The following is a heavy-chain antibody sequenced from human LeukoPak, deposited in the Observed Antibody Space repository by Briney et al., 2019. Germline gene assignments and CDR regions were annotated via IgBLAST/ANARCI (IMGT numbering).Heavy chain of an antibody. CDR2: ITAYNDNT. D-gene: IGHD3-10*01. J-gene: IGHJ4*02. Sequence: ASVTASCKASGYTFTIYGISWVRQAPGQGLEWMGWITAYNDNTNYAQKLQGRVTMTTDTSTSTAYMELRSLRSDDTAVYYCARALLWFGEPSHIDYWGQGTLVTASS. V-gene: IGHV1-18*01. CDR3: ARALLWFGEPSHIDY. CDR1: GYTFTIYG.